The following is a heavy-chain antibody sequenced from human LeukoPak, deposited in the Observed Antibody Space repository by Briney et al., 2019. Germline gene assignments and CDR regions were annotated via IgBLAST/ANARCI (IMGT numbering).Heavy chain of an antibody. D-gene: IGHD5-18*01. Sequence: PSETLSLTCTVSGGSISSYYWSWIRQPPGKGLEWIGYIYTSGSTNYNPSLKSRVTILVDTSKNQFSLKLSSVTAADTAVYYCARSPLYSYIDPWGQGTLVTVSS. CDR1: GGSISSYY. CDR2: IYTSGST. J-gene: IGHJ5*02. CDR3: ARSPLYSYIDP. V-gene: IGHV4-4*09.